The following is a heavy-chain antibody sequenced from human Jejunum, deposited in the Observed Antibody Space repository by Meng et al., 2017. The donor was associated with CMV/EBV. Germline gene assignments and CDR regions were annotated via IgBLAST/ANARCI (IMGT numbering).Heavy chain of an antibody. CDR3: ARDWEAYGSGGYYYDY. J-gene: IGHJ4*02. CDR1: YTFTGYY. D-gene: IGHD3-22*01. V-gene: IGHV1-46*01. Sequence: YTFTGYYIHWVRRAPGQGLEWMGILNPSGGRAHYAQRFQGRVTMTRDTSTTTVYMELSSLRSADTAVYYCARDWEAYGSGGYYYDYWGQGTLVTVSS. CDR2: LNPSGGRA.